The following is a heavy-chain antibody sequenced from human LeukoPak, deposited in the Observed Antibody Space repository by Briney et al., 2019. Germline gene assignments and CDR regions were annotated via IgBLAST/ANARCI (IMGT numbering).Heavy chain of an antibody. Sequence: GGSLRLSCAASGFTFSSYAMSWVRQAPGKGLEWVSGISGSGGGTFYADSVEGRFTISRDNSQNTLYLQINSLRDEDTAVYSCARRALVVATSYWYFDLWGRGTLVTVSS. CDR3: ARRALVVATSYWYFDL. J-gene: IGHJ2*01. V-gene: IGHV3-23*01. D-gene: IGHD2-15*01. CDR2: ISGSGGGT. CDR1: GFTFSSYA.